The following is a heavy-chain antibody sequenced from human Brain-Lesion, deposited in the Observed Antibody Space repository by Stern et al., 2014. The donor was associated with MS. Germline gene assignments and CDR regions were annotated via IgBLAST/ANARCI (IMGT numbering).Heavy chain of an antibody. CDR1: GGSISSGGSS. J-gene: IGHJ5*02. CDR3: AIDNFDRLQADNWFDP. V-gene: IGHV4-30-2*01. D-gene: IGHD3-9*01. Sequence: VQLVESGSELVKPSQTLSLTCDVSGGSISSGGSSWSWIRQPPGKGLEWIGSIYHSGSPFYPPSLKSRVAISMDRSKNQFSLKLNSVTAADTAVYYCAIDNFDRLQADNWFDPWGQGTLVTVSS. CDR2: IYHSGSP.